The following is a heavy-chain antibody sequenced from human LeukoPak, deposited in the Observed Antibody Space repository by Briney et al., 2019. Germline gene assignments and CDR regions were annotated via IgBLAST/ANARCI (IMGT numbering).Heavy chain of an antibody. CDR2: IYHSGST. J-gene: IGHJ3*02. V-gene: IGHV4-38-2*02. D-gene: IGHD6-19*01. Sequence: PSETLSLTCTVSGYSISSGYYWGWIRQPPGKGLEWIGSIYHSGSTYYNPSLKSRVTISVDTSKNQFSLKLSSVTAADTAVYYCSIAVAGTLDAFDIWGQGTMVTVSS. CDR3: SIAVAGTLDAFDI. CDR1: GYSISSGYY.